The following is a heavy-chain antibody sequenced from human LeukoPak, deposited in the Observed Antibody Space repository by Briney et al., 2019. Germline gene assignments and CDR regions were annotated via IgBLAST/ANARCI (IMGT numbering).Heavy chain of an antibody. CDR1: GGSISSGGYS. CDR3: ARERELAAVLDP. Sequence: SETLSLTCAVSGGSISSGGYSWSWIRQPPGKGLEWIGYIYHSGSTYYNPSLKSRVTISVDRSKNQFSLSLRSVTAADTAVYYCARERELAAVLDPWGRGTLVTVSS. J-gene: IGHJ2*01. CDR2: IYHSGST. V-gene: IGHV4-30-2*01. D-gene: IGHD1-7*01.